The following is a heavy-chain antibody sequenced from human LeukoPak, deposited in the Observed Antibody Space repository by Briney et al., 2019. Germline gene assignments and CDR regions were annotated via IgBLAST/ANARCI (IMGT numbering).Heavy chain of an antibody. CDR1: GGTFSSYA. V-gene: IGHV1-69*05. CDR3: ARAAFNTRYYFDY. J-gene: IGHJ4*02. D-gene: IGHD3-16*02. Sequence: ASVKVSCKASGGTFSSYAISWVRQAPGQGLEWMGGIIPIFGTANYAQKFQGRVTMTRDTSTSTVYMELSSLRSEDTAVYYCARAAFNTRYYFDYWGQGTLVTVSS. CDR2: IIPIFGTA.